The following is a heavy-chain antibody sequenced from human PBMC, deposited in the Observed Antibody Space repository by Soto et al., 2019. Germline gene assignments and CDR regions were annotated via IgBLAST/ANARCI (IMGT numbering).Heavy chain of an antibody. CDR2: ISGSGGST. J-gene: IGHJ4*02. V-gene: IGHV3-23*01. CDR3: ARRSSGWFFDY. Sequence: EVQLLESGGGLVQPGGSLRLSCAASGFTFSSYAMTWVRQAPGKGLEWVSIISGSGGSTYYADSVKGRFTISRDNSKNTPYLQMNSLRAAGTAVYYCARRSSGWFFDYWGQGTLVTVSS. CDR1: GFTFSSYA. D-gene: IGHD6-19*01.